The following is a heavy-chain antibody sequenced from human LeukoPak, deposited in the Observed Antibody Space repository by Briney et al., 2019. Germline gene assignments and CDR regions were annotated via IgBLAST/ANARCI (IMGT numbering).Heavy chain of an antibody. Sequence: SDTLSLTSSVSGGTISNAMYYWAWIRQSPGKGLEWIGSIYYGGKTHYNQSLQNRVTISIATSQNQFFVKLTSVTAADTAVYYCARDSVDYGDYYVGGWSDPWGQGTRVIVSS. V-gene: IGHV4-39*07. CDR3: ARDSVDYGDYYVGGWSDP. CDR1: GGTISNAMYY. CDR2: IYYGGKT. D-gene: IGHD4-17*01. J-gene: IGHJ5*02.